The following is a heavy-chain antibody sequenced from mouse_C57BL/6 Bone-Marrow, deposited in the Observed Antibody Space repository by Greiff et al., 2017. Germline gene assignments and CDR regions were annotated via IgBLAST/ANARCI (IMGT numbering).Heavy chain of an antibody. V-gene: IGHV1-55*01. D-gene: IGHD1-1*01. J-gene: IGHJ2*01. CDR2: IYPGSGST. CDR3: ARERDYGSSLYYFDY. CDR1: GYTFTSYW. Sequence: QVQLQQPGAELVKPGASVKMSCKASGYTFTSYWITWVKQRPGQGLEWIGDIYPGSGSTNYNEKFKSKATLTVDTSSSTAYIQLSSLTSEDSAVYYCARERDYGSSLYYFDYWGQGTTLTVSS.